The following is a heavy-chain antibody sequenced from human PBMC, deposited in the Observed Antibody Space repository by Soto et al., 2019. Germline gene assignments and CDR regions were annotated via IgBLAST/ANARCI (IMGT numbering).Heavy chain of an antibody. CDR3: ARDTAYAFDS. CDR2: IRSSPSAI. D-gene: IGHD3-16*01. Sequence: EVQLMESGGGLVQPGGSLRLSCVASGFTFSSFSMNWVRQAPGKGLEWVSYIRSSPSAISYADSVKGRFTISRDNAKNSLYLQLSRLRAEDTAVYYCARDTAYAFDSWGQGTLVSVSS. J-gene: IGHJ4*02. CDR1: GFTFSSFS. V-gene: IGHV3-48*01.